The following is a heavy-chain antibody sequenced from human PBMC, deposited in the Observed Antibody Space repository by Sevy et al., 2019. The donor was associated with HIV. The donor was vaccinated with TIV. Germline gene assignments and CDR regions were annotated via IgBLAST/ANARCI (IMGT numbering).Heavy chain of an antibody. CDR3: AKRGNGWYELDY. D-gene: IGHD6-19*01. J-gene: IGHJ4*02. CDR1: GFTFSSYG. V-gene: IGHV3-33*06. Sequence: GGSLRLSCAASGFTFSSYGMHWVRQAPGKGLEWVALIWFDGSNTYYANSVKGRFTISRDIAKNTLHLQMNSLRAEDTAVYYCAKRGNGWYELDYWGRGTLVTVSS. CDR2: IWFDGSNT.